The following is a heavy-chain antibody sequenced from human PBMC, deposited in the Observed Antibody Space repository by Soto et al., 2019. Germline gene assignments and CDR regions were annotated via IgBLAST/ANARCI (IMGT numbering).Heavy chain of an antibody. CDR1: GFTFSSYV. V-gene: IGHV3-30*18. D-gene: IGHD3-9*01. J-gene: IGHJ6*02. CDR2: ISYDGSTK. CDR3: AKEGQYYDILTGYRSYYGMDV. Sequence: PGGSLRLSCAASGFTFSSYVMHWVRQAPGKGLEWVAVISYDGSTKYYADSVKGRFTISRDNSKNTLFLQMNSLRAEDTAVYYCAKEGQYYDILTGYRSYYGMDVWGQGTTVTVSS.